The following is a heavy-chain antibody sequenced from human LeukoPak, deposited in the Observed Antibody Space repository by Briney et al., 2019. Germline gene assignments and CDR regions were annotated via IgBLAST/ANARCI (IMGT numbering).Heavy chain of an antibody. CDR2: MNPNSGNT. J-gene: IGHJ4*02. CDR1: GYTFTSYG. CDR3: ARGPEYYYDSSGYYPY. D-gene: IGHD3-22*01. Sequence: GASVKVSCKASGYTFTSYGINWVRQATGQGLEWMGWMNPNSGNTGYAQKFQGRVTMTRNTSISTAYMELSSLRSEDTAVYYCARGPEYYYDSSGYYPYWGQGTLVTVSS. V-gene: IGHV1-8*02.